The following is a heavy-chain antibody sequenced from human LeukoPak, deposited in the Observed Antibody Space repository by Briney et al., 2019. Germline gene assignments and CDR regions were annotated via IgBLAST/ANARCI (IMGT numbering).Heavy chain of an antibody. D-gene: IGHD6-19*01. CDR1: GGSISSGGYY. V-gene: IGHV4-30-2*01. CDR2: IYHSGST. J-gene: IGHJ5*02. CDR3: ARKAVAGPTNP. Sequence: PSQTLSLTCTVSGGSISSGGYYWSWIRQPPGKGLEWIGYIYHSGSTYYNPSLKSRVTISVDRSKNQFSLKLSSVTAADTAVYYCARKAVAGPTNPWGQGTLVTVSS.